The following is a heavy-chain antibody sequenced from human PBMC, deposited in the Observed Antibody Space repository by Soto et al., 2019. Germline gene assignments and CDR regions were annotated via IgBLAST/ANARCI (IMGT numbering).Heavy chain of an antibody. J-gene: IGHJ6*02. CDR1: SGPDRSHN. Sequence: QVQLQQSGPRLVKPSETLSLTCTVSSGPDRSHNWGWIRQPPRGGLEWIGYVYYTGDTAYNPSLMGRVTISADTSTNDISLTLNSVIAADTAVYYCVRQGIDYLHGLVDVWGQGTTVSVSS. CDR2: VYYTGDT. D-gene: IGHD4-17*01. CDR3: VRQGIDYLHGLVDV. V-gene: IGHV4-59*08.